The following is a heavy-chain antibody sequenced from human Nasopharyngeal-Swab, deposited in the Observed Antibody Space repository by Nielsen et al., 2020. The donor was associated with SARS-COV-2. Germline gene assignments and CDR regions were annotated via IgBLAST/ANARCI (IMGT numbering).Heavy chain of an antibody. D-gene: IGHD3/OR15-3a*01. CDR2: MNPKSGDV. J-gene: IGHJ5*02. V-gene: IGHV1-8*01. CDR1: GYTFSRND. Sequence: SVKVSCKSSGYTFSRNDINWVRQATGQGLEWMGWMNPKSGDVGYAQKFQGRVTMTRNTSTTTAYMELGSLRHEDTAVYYCARGAFGLGHSWFDPCGQGTLVTVSS. CDR3: ARGAFGLGHSWFDP.